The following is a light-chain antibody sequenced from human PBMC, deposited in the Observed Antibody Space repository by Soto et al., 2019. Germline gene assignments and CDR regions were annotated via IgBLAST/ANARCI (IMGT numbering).Light chain of an antibody. V-gene: IGKV3-15*01. J-gene: IGKJ1*01. CDR1: QSVSSN. CDR2: GAS. CDR3: QQYNDWPRT. Sequence: DIVMTQSPATLSVSPGERATLSCRASQSVSSNLAWYQQKRGQAPRLLMYGASTRATGIPVRFSGSGSGTDFTLIISSLPSEDFAVYYCQQYNDWPRTFGQGTKVEIK.